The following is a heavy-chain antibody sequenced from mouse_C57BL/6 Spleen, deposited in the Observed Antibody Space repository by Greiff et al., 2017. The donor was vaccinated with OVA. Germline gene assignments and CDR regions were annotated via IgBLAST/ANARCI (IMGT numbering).Heavy chain of an antibody. CDR2: IDPSDSET. V-gene: IGHV1-52*01. Sequence: QVQLQQPGAELVRPGSSVKLSCKASGYTFTSYWLHWVKQRPIQGLEWIGNIDPSDSETHYNQKFKDKATLTVDNSSSTAYMQLSRLTSADSAVDYCARGDYEYPWFAYWGQGTLVTVSA. D-gene: IGHD2-4*01. CDR1: GYTFTSYW. J-gene: IGHJ3*01. CDR3: ARGDYEYPWFAY.